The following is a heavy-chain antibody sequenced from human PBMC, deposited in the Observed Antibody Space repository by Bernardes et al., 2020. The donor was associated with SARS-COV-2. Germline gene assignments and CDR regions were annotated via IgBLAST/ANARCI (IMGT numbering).Heavy chain of an antibody. CDR3: ATSPMRPYYYDSSGYFDY. CDR1: GFDFSDYW. CDR2: IKRDGSET. D-gene: IGHD3-22*01. J-gene: IGHJ4*02. Sequence: GGSLRLSCAGSGFDFSDYWMTWVRQAPGKGLEWVANIKRDGSETYYVDSVKGRFTISRDNAKNSLSLQMSSLRADDTAVYYCATSPMRPYYYDSSGYFDYWGQGTLVTVSS. V-gene: IGHV3-7*01.